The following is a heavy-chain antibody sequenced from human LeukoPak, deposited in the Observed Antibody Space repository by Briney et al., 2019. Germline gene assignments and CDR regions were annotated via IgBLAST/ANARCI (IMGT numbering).Heavy chain of an antibody. V-gene: IGHV3-23*01. CDR3: ARARIVVVPAAMNFDY. D-gene: IGHD2-2*01. J-gene: IGHJ4*02. Sequence: PGGSLRLSCAASGFTFSSYAMSWVRQAPGKGLEWVSSISGSGGSTYSADSVKGRFTISRDNAKNSLYLQMNSQRAEDTAVYYCARARIVVVPAAMNFDYWGQGTLVTVSS. CDR2: ISGSGGST. CDR1: GFTFSSYA.